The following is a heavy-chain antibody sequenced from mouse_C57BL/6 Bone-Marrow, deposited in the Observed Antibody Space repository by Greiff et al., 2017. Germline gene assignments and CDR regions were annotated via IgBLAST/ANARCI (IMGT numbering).Heavy chain of an antibody. CDR2: INPNNGGT. V-gene: IGHV1-26*01. D-gene: IGHD1-1*01. J-gene: IGHJ2*01. CDR3: ARGPITTVRGVYFDY. CDR1: GYTFTDYY. Sequence: EVQLQQSGPELVKPGASVKISCKASGYTFTDYYMNWVKQSHGKSLEWIGDINPNNGGTSYNQKFKGKATLTVDKSSSTAYMELRSLTSEDSAVYYCARGPITTVRGVYFDYWGQGTTLTVSS.